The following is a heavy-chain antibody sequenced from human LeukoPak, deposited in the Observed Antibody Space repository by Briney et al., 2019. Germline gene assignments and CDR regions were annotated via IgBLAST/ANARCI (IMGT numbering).Heavy chain of an antibody. CDR3: ARGRKTYYYDSSRDYYFDY. V-gene: IGHV3-33*01. Sequence: GGSLRLSCAASGFTFSSYGMHWVRQAPGKGLEWVAVIWYDGSNKYYADSVKGRFTISRDNSKNTLYLQMNSLRAEDTAVYYCARGRKTYYYDSSRDYYFDYWGQGTLVTVSS. CDR2: IWYDGSNK. CDR1: GFTFSSYG. D-gene: IGHD3-22*01. J-gene: IGHJ4*02.